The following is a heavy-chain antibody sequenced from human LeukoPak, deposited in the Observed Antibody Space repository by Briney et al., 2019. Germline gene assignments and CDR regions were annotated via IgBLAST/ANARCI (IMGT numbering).Heavy chain of an antibody. Sequence: GGSLRLSCAASGFTFSSYSMNWVRQAPGKGLEWVSYISSSSSTIYYADSVKGRFTISRDNAKNSLYLQMNSLRAEDTAVYYCARGEMATSDWGQGTLVTVSS. J-gene: IGHJ4*02. CDR2: ISSSSSTI. CDR1: GFTFSSYS. V-gene: IGHV3-48*01. CDR3: ARGEMATSD. D-gene: IGHD5-24*01.